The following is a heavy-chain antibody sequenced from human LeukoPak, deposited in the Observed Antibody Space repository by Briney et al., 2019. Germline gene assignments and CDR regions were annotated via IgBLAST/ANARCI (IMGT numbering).Heavy chain of an antibody. CDR1: EFTFSSYA. Sequence: GGSLRLSCATSEFTFSSYAMSWVRQAPGKGLEWVSAISGSGGSTYYADSVKGRFTISRDNSKNTLYLQMNSLRAEDTAVYYCAKKSGPTYYYDSSGYPGAFDIWGQGTMVTVSS. V-gene: IGHV3-23*01. J-gene: IGHJ3*02. D-gene: IGHD3-22*01. CDR3: AKKSGPTYYYDSSGYPGAFDI. CDR2: ISGSGGST.